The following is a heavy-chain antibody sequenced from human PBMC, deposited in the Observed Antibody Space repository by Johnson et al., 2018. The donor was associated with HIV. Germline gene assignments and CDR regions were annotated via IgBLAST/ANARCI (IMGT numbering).Heavy chain of an antibody. CDR2: ISGIST. J-gene: IGHJ3*02. CDR1: GFTVSSNE. D-gene: IGHD3-3*01. V-gene: IGHV3-38-3*01. CDR3: ARVGAITIFGVVIIDDAFDI. Sequence: VQLVESRGVLVQPGGSLRLSCAASGFTVSSNEMSWVRQAPGKGLEWVSSISGISTYYADSVKGRFTISRDNAKNTLYLQMHNLRAEDTAVYYCARVGAITIFGVVIIDDAFDIWGQGTKVTVSS.